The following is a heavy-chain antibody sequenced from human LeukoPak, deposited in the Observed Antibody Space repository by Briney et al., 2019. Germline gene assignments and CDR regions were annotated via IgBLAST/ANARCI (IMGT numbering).Heavy chain of an antibody. CDR2: ISHDGTKK. V-gene: IGHV3-30*18. Sequence: ETGGSLRLSCAASGFTLNNYGMHWVRQPPGKGLEWVAMISHDGTKKYYADSVKGRFTTSRDNSKKTLDLQMDSLKVEDTAVYYCAKAGFYDILTGYYFDFWGQGALVTVSS. CDR1: GFTLNNYG. J-gene: IGHJ4*02. CDR3: AKAGFYDILTGYYFDF. D-gene: IGHD3-9*01.